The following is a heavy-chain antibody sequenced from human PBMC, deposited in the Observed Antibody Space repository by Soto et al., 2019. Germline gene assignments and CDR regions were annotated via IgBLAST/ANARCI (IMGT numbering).Heavy chain of an antibody. J-gene: IGHJ4*02. V-gene: IGHV2-70*01. CDR2: IDWDDDK. CDR1: GFSLSTSGMC. D-gene: IGHD6-13*01. Sequence: SGPTLVNPTQTLTLTCTFSGFSLSTSGMCVSWIRQPPGKALEWLALIDWDDDKYYSTSLKTRLTISKDTSKNQVVLTMTNMDPVDTATYYCARTPLGGSSWSPNFDYWGQGTLVTVSS. CDR3: ARTPLGGSSWSPNFDY.